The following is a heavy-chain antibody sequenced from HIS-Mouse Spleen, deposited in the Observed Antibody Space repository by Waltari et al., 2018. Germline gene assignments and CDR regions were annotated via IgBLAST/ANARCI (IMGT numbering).Heavy chain of an antibody. CDR1: GGSFGGYY. D-gene: IGHD7-27*01. CDR3: ARVRTGDPSYWYFDL. J-gene: IGHJ2*01. CDR2: INQSGST. Sequence: QVQLQQWGAGLLKRSETLSLTCAVNGGSFGGYYWCLSRQPPGKGLEWIGEINQSGSTNYNPSLKSRVTISVDTSKNQFSLKLSSVTAADTAVYYCARVRTGDPSYWYFDLWGRGTLVTVSS. V-gene: IGHV4-34*01.